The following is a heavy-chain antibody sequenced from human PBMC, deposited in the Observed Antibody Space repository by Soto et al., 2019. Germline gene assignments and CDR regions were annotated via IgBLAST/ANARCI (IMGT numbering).Heavy chain of an antibody. V-gene: IGHV1-18*04. CDR2: ISPYNGKT. Sequence: ASVKVSCKASGYVFSSYGFSWVRQAPGQGLEWMGWISPYNGKTKYAQKFQARATVTTDTSTTTAYMELRSLRFDDTADYYCARLHYDTSGYPLSAFGICGQGPMITVSS. CDR3: ARLHYDTSGYPLSAFGI. CDR1: GYVFSSYG. J-gene: IGHJ3*02. D-gene: IGHD3-22*01.